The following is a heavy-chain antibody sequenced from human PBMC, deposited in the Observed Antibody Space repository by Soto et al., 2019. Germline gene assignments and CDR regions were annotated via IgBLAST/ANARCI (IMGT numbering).Heavy chain of an antibody. V-gene: IGHV3-23*01. CDR2: ISGSGGST. D-gene: IGHD5-18*01. CDR3: AKPSVDTAMAPYYGMDV. J-gene: IGHJ6*02. Sequence: PGGSLRLSCAASGFNFSSYAMSWVRQAPGKGLEWVSAISGSGGSTYYADSVKGRFTISRDNSKNTLYLQMNSLRAEDTAVYYCAKPSVDTAMAPYYGMDVWGQGTTVTVSS. CDR1: GFNFSSYA.